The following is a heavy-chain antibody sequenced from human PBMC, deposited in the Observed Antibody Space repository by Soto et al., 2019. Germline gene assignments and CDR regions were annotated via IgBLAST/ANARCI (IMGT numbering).Heavy chain of an antibody. V-gene: IGHV2-5*02. D-gene: IGHD2-2*01. CDR3: AHKTGLYQYDP. CDR1: GFSLSTSGVG. CDR2: IYWDDDE. Sequence: QITLKESGPTLVKPTQTLTLTCTFSGFSLSTSGVGVGWIRQPPGKALEWLALIYWDDDERYSPSLKSRLTITKNTSKNQVVLTMTNMDPVDTATYYCAHKTGLYQYDPWGQGTLVTVSS. J-gene: IGHJ5*02.